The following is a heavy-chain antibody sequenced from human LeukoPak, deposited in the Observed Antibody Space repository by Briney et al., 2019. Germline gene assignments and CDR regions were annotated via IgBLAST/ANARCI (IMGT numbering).Heavy chain of an antibody. V-gene: IGHV4-34*01. D-gene: IGHD2-15*01. CDR3: ARGYSGVYFDY. CDR2: INHSGST. Sequence: GSLRLSCSASGFTFGDYSMSWIRQPPGKGLEWIGEINHSGSTNYNPSLKSRVTISVDTSKNQFSLKLSSVTAADTAVYYCARGYSGVYFDYWGQGTLVTVSS. J-gene: IGHJ4*02. CDR1: GFTFGDYS.